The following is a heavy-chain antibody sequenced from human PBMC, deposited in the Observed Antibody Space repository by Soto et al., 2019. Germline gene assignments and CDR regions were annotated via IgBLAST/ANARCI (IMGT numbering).Heavy chain of an antibody. CDR1: GFTLTRSA. Sequence: PGGSLRLSCAGSGFTLTRSAVSWVRQAPGKGLEWVSGISAGGGGTYYADSVKGRFTISRDVAKNTVYLQMDGLRVEDTAVYYCAKDVEQWVETFDFWRHGTLVTVSS. CDR2: ISAGGGGT. J-gene: IGHJ4*01. V-gene: IGHV3-23*01. CDR3: AKDVEQWVETFDF. D-gene: IGHD6-19*01.